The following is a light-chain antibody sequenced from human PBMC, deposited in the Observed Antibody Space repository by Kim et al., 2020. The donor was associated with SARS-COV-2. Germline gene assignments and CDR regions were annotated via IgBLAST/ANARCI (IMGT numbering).Light chain of an antibody. CDR2: WGS. CDR1: QRLLNSNGHNY. J-gene: IGKJ2*01. Sequence: PAAISCRSSQRLLNSNGHNYLDWDLQQPGQSPLLLMYWGSTRASGVPCRFSGSGSGTDFTLKISRVEAEDVGVYYCMQALQTPPYTFGQGTKLEI. V-gene: IGKV2-28*01. CDR3: MQALQTPPYT.